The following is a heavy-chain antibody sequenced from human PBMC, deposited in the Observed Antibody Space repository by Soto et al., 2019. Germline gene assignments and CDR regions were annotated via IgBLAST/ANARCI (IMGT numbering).Heavy chain of an antibody. CDR1: GYTFTSYY. D-gene: IGHD4-4*01. CDR3: ARGAWTTGP. CDR2: INPSGGST. Sequence: ASVKVACKASGYTFTSYYMRWVRQAPGQGLEWMGIINPSGGSTSYAQKFQGRVTMTRDTSISTAYMELSSLRSEDTAVYYCARGAWTTGPWGQGTLVTVSS. V-gene: IGHV1-46*01. J-gene: IGHJ5*02.